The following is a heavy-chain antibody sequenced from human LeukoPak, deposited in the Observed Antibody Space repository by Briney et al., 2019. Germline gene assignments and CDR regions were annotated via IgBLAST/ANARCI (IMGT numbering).Heavy chain of an antibody. D-gene: IGHD3-10*01. CDR1: GYTFANYY. Sequence: ASVKVSCKASGYTFANYYLHWVRQAPGQGLEWMGMINPSGGSTTYAQKFQGRVTMTRDTSTSTVYMELSSLRSEDTAVYYCARAMVRGLSNPFDSWGQGTLVTVSS. CDR3: ARAMVRGLSNPFDS. J-gene: IGHJ4*02. CDR2: INPSGGST. V-gene: IGHV1-46*01.